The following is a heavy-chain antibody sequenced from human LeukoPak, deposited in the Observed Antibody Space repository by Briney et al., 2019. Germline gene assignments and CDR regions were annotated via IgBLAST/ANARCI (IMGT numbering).Heavy chain of an antibody. V-gene: IGHV3-23*01. CDR2: IIGSGGST. CDR3: AKRGSGSSGLYYFDY. J-gene: IGHJ4*02. Sequence: GGSLRLSCAASGFTFSSYAMSWVRQAPGKGLEWVSAIIGSGGSTFFADSVKGRFTISRDNSKNTVYLQMSNLRAEDTAVYYCAKRGSGSSGLYYFDYWGQGALVTVSS. CDR1: GFTFSSYA. D-gene: IGHD3-10*01.